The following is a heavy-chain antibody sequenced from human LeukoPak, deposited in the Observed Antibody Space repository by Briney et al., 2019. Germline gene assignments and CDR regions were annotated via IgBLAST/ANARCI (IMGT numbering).Heavy chain of an antibody. D-gene: IGHD3-22*01. CDR2: ISYDGSNK. CDR3: ARGPVNYYDSSGYYFLVREAFDY. Sequence: GGSLRLSCAAYGFTFSSYAMHWVRQAPGKGLEWVAVISYDGSNKYYADSVKGRFTISRDNSKNTLYLQMNSLRAEDTAVYYCARGPVNYYDSSGYYFLVREAFDYWGQGTLVTVSS. J-gene: IGHJ4*02. V-gene: IGHV3-30-3*01. CDR1: GFTFSSYA.